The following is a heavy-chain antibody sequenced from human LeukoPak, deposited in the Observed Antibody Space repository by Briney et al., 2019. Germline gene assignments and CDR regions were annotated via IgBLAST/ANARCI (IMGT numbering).Heavy chain of an antibody. J-gene: IGHJ4*02. V-gene: IGHV3-48*01. CDR2: ISSSSSTI. CDR3: ARDALLCQFDY. Sequence: GGSLRLSCAASGFTFSSYSMNWVRQAPGKGLEWVSYISSSSSTIYYADSVKGRFTISRDNAKNSLYLQMNSLRAEDTAVYYCARDALLCQFDYWGQGTLVTVSS. CDR1: GFTFSSYS. D-gene: IGHD2-2*01.